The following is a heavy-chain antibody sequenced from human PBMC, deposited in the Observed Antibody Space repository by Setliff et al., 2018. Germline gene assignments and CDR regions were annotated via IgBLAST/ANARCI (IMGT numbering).Heavy chain of an antibody. J-gene: IGHJ4*02. V-gene: IGHV1-2*02. CDR3: ARDGSAFFYQN. CDR2: INPKSGVT. Sequence: GASVKVSCKASGYSFSDFYIHWVRQVPGRGPEWMGSINPKSGVTRYVQKFQHRILMAKDTSLNTVYVELSSLRSDDTATYYCARDGSAFFYQNWGQGSLVTVSS. D-gene: IGHD1-26*01. CDR1: GYSFSDFY.